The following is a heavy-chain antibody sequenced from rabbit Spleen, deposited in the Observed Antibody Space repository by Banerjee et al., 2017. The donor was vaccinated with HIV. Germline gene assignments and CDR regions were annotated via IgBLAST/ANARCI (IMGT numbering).Heavy chain of an antibody. CDR2: IYPITETT. V-gene: IGHV1S7*01. D-gene: IGHD4-1*01. CDR3: ARDLAGVIGWNFNL. J-gene: IGHJ4*01. CDR1: GFTISNYW. Sequence: QLEESGGRLVQPGGSLTLSCKAYGFTISNYWMNWVRQAPGKGLEWIGIIYPITETTYYANWVNGRFTVSSDNAQNTVDLQMNSLTAADTATYFCARDLAGVIGWNFNLWGQGTLVTVS.